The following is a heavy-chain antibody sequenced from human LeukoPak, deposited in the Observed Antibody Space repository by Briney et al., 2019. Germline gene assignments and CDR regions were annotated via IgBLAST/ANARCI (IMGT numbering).Heavy chain of an antibody. J-gene: IGHJ6*02. CDR3: AKDRAAMVLHVMDV. CDR1: GFTFSSYA. V-gene: IGHV3-23*01. CDR2: TSGSAGST. Sequence: GGSLRLSCAASGFTFSSYAMSCVRQAPGKGLEWVSATSGSAGSTYYADSVKGRFTISRDNFKNTLYLQMNSLRAEDTAVYYCAKDRAAMVLHVMDVWGQGTTVTVSS. D-gene: IGHD5-18*01.